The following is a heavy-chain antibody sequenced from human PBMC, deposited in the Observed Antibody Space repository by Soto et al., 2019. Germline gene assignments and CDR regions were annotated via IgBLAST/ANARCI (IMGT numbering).Heavy chain of an antibody. J-gene: IGHJ4*02. CDR3: ARHTPAISISDH. D-gene: IGHD2-15*01. V-gene: IGHV4-39*01. CDR2: IYYSGST. CDR1: GGSISSSSYY. Sequence: QLQLQESGPGLVKPSETLSLTCTVSGGSISSSSYYWGWIRQPPGKGLEWIGSIYYSGSTYYNPSLKSPVTISLDTSKNQFSLKLSSVTAADTAVYYCARHTPAISISDHWGQGTLVTVSS.